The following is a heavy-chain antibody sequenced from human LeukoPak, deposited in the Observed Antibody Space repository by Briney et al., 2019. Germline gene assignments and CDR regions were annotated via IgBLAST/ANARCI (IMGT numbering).Heavy chain of an antibody. D-gene: IGHD3-3*01. Sequence: GGSLRLSCAASGFTFSSYAMSWVRQAPGKGLEWVLAISGSGGSTYYADSVECRFTISRDNSKNTLYLQMNSLRAEDTAVYDCAKDGDDFWSGYYLTVLDYWGQGTLVTVSS. CDR1: GFTFSSYA. CDR3: AKDGDDFWSGYYLTVLDY. V-gene: IGHV3-23*01. CDR2: ISGSGGST. J-gene: IGHJ4*02.